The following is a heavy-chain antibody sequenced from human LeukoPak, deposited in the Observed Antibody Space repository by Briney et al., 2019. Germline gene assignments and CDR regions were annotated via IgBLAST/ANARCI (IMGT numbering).Heavy chain of an antibody. J-gene: IGHJ3*02. CDR3: AGLRSRAFDI. Sequence: ETLSLTCTVSGGSTISHYWSWLRQPPGKGLEWIAYTYYTGPTNYTPSLKSRVTISVDTSKVPFSLRLSSVTAADPAVYYCAGLRSRAFDIWGPGTMVSVSS. D-gene: IGHD6-6*01. V-gene: IGHV4-59*08. CDR1: GGSTISHY. CDR2: TYYTGPT.